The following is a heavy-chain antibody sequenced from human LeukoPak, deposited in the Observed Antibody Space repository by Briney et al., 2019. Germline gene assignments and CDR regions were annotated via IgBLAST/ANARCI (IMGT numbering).Heavy chain of an antibody. CDR1: GVSVSSYS. CDR2: ISSRSSFI. V-gene: IGHV3-21*06. Sequence: ETLSLTCSVSGVSVSSYSWSWVRQAPGKGLEWVSSISSRSSFIYYADSVKGRFTISRDNAKHSLYLQMSSLRAEDTAVYYCARNDYGDWFDPWGQGTLVTVSS. D-gene: IGHD4-17*01. J-gene: IGHJ5*02. CDR3: ARNDYGDWFDP.